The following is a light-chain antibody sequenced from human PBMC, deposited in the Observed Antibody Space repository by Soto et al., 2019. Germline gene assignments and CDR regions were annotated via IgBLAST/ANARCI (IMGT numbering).Light chain of an antibody. J-gene: IGLJ2*01. Sequence: QSALTQPPSASGSPGQSVTISCNGTSSDVGGYNYVSWYQQHPGKAPKLMIYEVSKRPSGVPDRFSGSKSDNTASLTVSGLHDEDEADYYCSSCASSTKMVFGGGTKLTVL. CDR2: EVS. V-gene: IGLV2-8*01. CDR3: SSCASSTKMV. CDR1: SSDVGGYNY.